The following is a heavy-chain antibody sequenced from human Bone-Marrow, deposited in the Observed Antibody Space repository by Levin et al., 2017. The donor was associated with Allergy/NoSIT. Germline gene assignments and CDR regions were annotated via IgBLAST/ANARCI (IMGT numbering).Heavy chain of an antibody. Sequence: GGSLRLSCAASGFTFDDYAMHWVRQAPGKGLEWVSGISWNSGSIGYADSVKGRFTISRDNAKNSLYLQMNSLRAEDTALYYCAKALPAGFDWDHDAFDIWGQGTMVTVSS. J-gene: IGHJ3*02. D-gene: IGHD3-9*01. CDR1: GFTFDDYA. CDR3: AKALPAGFDWDHDAFDI. V-gene: IGHV3-9*01. CDR2: ISWNSGSI.